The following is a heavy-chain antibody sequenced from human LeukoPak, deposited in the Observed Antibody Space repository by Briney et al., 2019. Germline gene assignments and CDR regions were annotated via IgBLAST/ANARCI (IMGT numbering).Heavy chain of an antibody. Sequence: GGSLRLSCAASGITFSSHGMHWVRQAPGKGLEWVAFIRYDGSNKYYADSVKGRFTISRDNSKNTLYLQMNSLRVEDTAVYYCATLPYYYDSSGSYYFDYWGQGTLVTVSS. CDR1: GITFSSHG. V-gene: IGHV3-30*02. D-gene: IGHD3-22*01. CDR2: IRYDGSNK. CDR3: ATLPYYYDSSGSYYFDY. J-gene: IGHJ4*02.